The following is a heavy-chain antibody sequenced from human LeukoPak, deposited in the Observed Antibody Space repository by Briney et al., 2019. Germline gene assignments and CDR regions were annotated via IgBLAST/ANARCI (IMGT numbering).Heavy chain of an antibody. CDR3: GTGYSSGWSSYYFDY. Sequence: GGSLRLSCAASGFTVSSNYMSWVRQAPGKGLEWVSVIYSGGSTYSADSVKGRFTISRDNSKDTLYLQMNSLRAEDTAVYYCGTGYSSGWSSYYFDYWGQGTLVTVSS. CDR1: GFTVSSNY. J-gene: IGHJ4*02. D-gene: IGHD6-19*01. CDR2: IYSGGST. V-gene: IGHV3-53*01.